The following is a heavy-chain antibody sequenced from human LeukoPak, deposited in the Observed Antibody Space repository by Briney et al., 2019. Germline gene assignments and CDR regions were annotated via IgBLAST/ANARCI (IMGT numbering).Heavy chain of an antibody. V-gene: IGHV3-23*01. Sequence: GGTLRLACAASGFTFSSYGMSWVRQAPGKGLQWVSAIGGSGGTTFYADSVKGRFTISRDNSKNTLYLQMNSLRAEDTAVYYCARGRGPNYYGSGNYLWYFDYWGQGTLVTVSS. CDR3: ARGRGPNYYGSGNYLWYFDY. CDR1: GFTFSSYG. J-gene: IGHJ4*02. D-gene: IGHD3-10*01. CDR2: IGGSGGTT.